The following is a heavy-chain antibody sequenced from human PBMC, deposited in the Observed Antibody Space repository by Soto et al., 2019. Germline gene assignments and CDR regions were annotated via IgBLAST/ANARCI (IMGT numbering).Heavy chain of an antibody. D-gene: IGHD3-22*01. J-gene: IGHJ4*02. Sequence: GESLKLPDTVSGYSLACNSIPCVRQKPGKGLDWLGRIDPSDSQTYYSPSFRGHVTISVTKSITTVFLQWSSLRASDTAMYYCARQIYDSDTGPNFQYYFDSWGQGTPVTVSS. V-gene: IGHV5-10-1*01. CDR3: ARQIYDSDTGPNFQYYFDS. CDR1: GYSLACNS. CDR2: IDPSDSQT.